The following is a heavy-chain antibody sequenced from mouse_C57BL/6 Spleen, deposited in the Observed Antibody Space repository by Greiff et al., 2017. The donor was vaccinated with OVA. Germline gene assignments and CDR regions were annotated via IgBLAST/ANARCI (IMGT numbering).Heavy chain of an antibody. D-gene: IGHD2-4*01. V-gene: IGHV1-26*01. J-gene: IGHJ3*01. Sequence: EVQLQQSGPELVKPGASVKISCKASGYTFTDYYMNWVKQSHGKSLEWIGDINPNNGGTSYNQKFKGKATLTVDKSSSTAYMELRSLTSEDSAVYYCARERGLRPWFAYWGQGTLVTVSA. CDR3: ARERGLRPWFAY. CDR2: INPNNGGT. CDR1: GYTFTDYY.